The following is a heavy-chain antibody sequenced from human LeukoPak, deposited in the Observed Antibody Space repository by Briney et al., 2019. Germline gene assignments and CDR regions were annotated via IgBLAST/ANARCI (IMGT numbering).Heavy chain of an antibody. V-gene: IGHV3-30*04. J-gene: IGHJ4*02. CDR3: ARERNYDILTGPIDY. Sequence: GGSLRLSCAASGFTFSSYAMHWVRQAPGKGLEWVAVISYDGSNKYYADSVKGRFTISRDNSKNTLYLQMNSLRAEDTAVYYCARERNYDILTGPIDYWGQGTLVTVSS. CDR2: ISYDGSNK. D-gene: IGHD3-9*01. CDR1: GFTFSSYA.